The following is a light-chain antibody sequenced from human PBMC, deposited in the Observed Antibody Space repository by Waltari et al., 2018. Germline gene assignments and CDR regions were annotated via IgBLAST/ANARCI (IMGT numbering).Light chain of an antibody. Sequence: DIQMTQSPSSLSASVGDRVTITCRASQGINSFLSWYQQKPGKAPQRLIFYGSTLESGVPSRFSGSGSGTDYTLTISSLQPEDIATYYCQQYDNFPYSFGQGTKVEIK. V-gene: IGKV1-33*01. J-gene: IGKJ2*03. CDR2: YGS. CDR1: QGINSF. CDR3: QQYDNFPYS.